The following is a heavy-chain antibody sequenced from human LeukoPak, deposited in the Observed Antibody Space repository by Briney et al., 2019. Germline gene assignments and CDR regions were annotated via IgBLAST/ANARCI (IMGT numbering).Heavy chain of an antibody. CDR2: ISSSSSYI. D-gene: IGHD3-22*01. Sequence: GGSQRLSCAASGFTFSSYSMNWVRQAPGKGPEWVSSISSSSSYIYYADSVKGRFTISRDNAKNSLYLQMNSLRAEDTAVYYCARVYYDSSGYDYWGQGTLVTVSS. J-gene: IGHJ4*02. CDR1: GFTFSSYS. V-gene: IGHV3-21*01. CDR3: ARVYYDSSGYDY.